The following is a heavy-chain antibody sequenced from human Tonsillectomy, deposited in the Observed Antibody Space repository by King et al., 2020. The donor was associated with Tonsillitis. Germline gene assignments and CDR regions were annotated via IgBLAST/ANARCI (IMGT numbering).Heavy chain of an antibody. Sequence: QLQESGPGLVKPSQTLSLTCAVSGDSINSGPYYWNWIRQPAGKGLEWIGRIAASGSTSSHPSLKSRVTISVDTSKNQFSLRLTSVTAADTAVYYCAREDYGDYPYWGQGTLVTVSP. J-gene: IGHJ4*02. CDR3: AREDYGDYPY. CDR1: GDSINSGPYY. V-gene: IGHV4-61*02. D-gene: IGHD4-17*01. CDR2: IAASGST.